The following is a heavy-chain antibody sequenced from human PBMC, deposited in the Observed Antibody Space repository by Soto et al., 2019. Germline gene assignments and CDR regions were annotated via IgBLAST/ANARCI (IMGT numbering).Heavy chain of an antibody. J-gene: IGHJ4*02. CDR1: GFTFSSYS. Sequence: EVQLVESGGGLVKPGGSLRLSCAASGFTFSSYSMNWVRQAPGTGLEWVSSISSSSSYIYYADSVKGRFTISRDNAKNSLYLKMNRLRAEDTAVYYCASPKGIAGKIYYFDYLGPGTLGTVSS. CDR3: ASPKGIAGKIYYFDY. CDR2: ISSSSSYI. V-gene: IGHV3-21*01. D-gene: IGHD6-13*01.